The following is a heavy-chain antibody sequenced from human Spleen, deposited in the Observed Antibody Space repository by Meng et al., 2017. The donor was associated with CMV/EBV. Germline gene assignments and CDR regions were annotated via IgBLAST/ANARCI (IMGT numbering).Heavy chain of an antibody. V-gene: IGHV1-18*01. CDR2: ISAYNGNT. D-gene: IGHD2-2*02. CDR3: ARVPGYCSGASCYNYYHAMDV. Sequence: ASVKVSCKASGYTFTSYGISWVRQAPGQGLEWMGWISAYNGNTNYAQKLQGRVTMTTDTSTSTAYMELSSLRSEDTAVYYCARVPGYCSGASCYNYYHAMDVWGQGTTVTVSS. J-gene: IGHJ6*02. CDR1: GYTFTSYG.